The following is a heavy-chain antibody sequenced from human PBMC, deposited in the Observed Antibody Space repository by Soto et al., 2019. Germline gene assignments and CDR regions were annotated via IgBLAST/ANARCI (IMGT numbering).Heavy chain of an antibody. CDR2: ISGSGGST. J-gene: IGHJ5*02. V-gene: IGHV3-23*01. CDR3: AKEYYYGSGSYPIKWFDP. D-gene: IGHD3-10*01. CDR1: GFTFSSYA. Sequence: GGSLRLSCAASGFTFSSYAMSWVRQAPGKGLEWVSAISGSGGSTYYADSVKGRFTISRDNSKNTLYLQMNSLRAEDTAVYYCAKEYYYGSGSYPIKWFDPWGQGTLVTVSS.